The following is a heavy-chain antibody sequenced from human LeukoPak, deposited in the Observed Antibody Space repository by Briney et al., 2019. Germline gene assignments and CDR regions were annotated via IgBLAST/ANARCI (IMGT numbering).Heavy chain of an antibody. J-gene: IGHJ6*02. CDR3: ARQLGYGMDV. CDR1: GGSISNNY. D-gene: IGHD3-16*01. CDR2: IHYSGST. Sequence: SETLSLTCTVSGGSISNNYWSWIRQAPGKGLEWIAYIHYSGSTNYNPSLKSRVTISVGTSKNKFSLKVSSVTAADTAVYYCARQLGYGMDVWGQGTTVTVSS. V-gene: IGHV4-59*08.